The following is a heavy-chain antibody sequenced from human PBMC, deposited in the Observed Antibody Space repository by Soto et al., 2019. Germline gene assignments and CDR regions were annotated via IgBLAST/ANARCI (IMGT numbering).Heavy chain of an antibody. V-gene: IGHV3-23*01. CDR1: GFTFSSYA. J-gene: IGHJ4*02. CDR2: ISGSGATT. D-gene: IGHD2-15*01. Sequence: EVQLLESGGGLVQPGGSLRLSCAASGFTFSSYAMTWVRQAPGKGLEWVSTISGSGATTHYADSVKGRFTISRDNSKNTLCQQMNSLRAEGTAVYYCAKDWVYCSGGSCPRPFDYWGQGTLVTVSS. CDR3: AKDWVYCSGGSCPRPFDY.